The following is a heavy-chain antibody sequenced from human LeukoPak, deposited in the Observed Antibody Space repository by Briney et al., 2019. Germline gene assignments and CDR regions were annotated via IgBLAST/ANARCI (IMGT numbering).Heavy chain of an antibody. D-gene: IGHD3-16*01. CDR2: ISSSSSTI. CDR1: GFTFSIYS. Sequence: GGSLRLSCAASGFTFSIYSMNWVRQAPGKGLEWVSYISSSSSTIHYADSVKGRFTISRDNAKNSLYLQMNSLRAEDTAVYYCANRLGGEYFQHWGQGTLVTVSS. V-gene: IGHV3-48*01. J-gene: IGHJ1*01. CDR3: ANRLGGEYFQH.